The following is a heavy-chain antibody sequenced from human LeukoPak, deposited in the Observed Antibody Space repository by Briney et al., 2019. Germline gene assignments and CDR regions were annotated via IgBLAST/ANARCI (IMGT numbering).Heavy chain of an antibody. Sequence: PGGSLRLSCAASGFTFNTAYMSWLRQTPGKGLEWVGRLKSRSQGGTADYAAPVKGRFTISRDDSKNTLYLQMNSLKTEDTAVYYCTTPSGSYYGLDYFDYWGQGTLVTVSS. V-gene: IGHV3-15*01. J-gene: IGHJ4*02. CDR3: TTPSGSYYGLDYFDY. D-gene: IGHD1-26*01. CDR2: LKSRSQGGTA. CDR1: GFTFNTAY.